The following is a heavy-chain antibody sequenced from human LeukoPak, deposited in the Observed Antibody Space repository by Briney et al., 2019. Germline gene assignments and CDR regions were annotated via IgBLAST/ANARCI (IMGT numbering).Heavy chain of an antibody. V-gene: IGHV3-30*02. D-gene: IGHD2-8*01. J-gene: IGHJ6*03. Sequence: GGSLRLSCAASRFTFSSYGMHWVRQAPGQGLEWVAYIQYDGSNEQYADSVKGRFSISRDSSKNILYLQMNSLRAEDTAVYYCAKDRCSNGVGCYYYYMDVWGKGTTVTISS. CDR1: RFTFSSYG. CDR2: IQYDGSNE. CDR3: AKDRCSNGVGCYYYYMDV.